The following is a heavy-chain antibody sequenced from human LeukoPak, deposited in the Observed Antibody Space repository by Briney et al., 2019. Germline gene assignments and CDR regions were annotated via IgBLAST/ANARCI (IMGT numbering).Heavy chain of an antibody. CDR1: GFTFTSSV. CDR2: IVVGSGNT. D-gene: IGHD3-22*01. V-gene: IGHV1-58*02. J-gene: IGHJ5*02. Sequence: SVKVSCKASGFTFTSSVMQWVRQARGQRLEWIGWIVVGSGNTNYAQKFQERVTITRDMSTSTAYMELSSLRSEDTAVYYCAAEVNYYDRSAPSDPWGQGTLVTVSS. CDR3: AAEVNYYDRSAPSDP.